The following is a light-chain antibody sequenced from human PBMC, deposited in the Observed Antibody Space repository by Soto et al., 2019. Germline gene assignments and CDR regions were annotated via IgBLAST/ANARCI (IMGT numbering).Light chain of an antibody. J-gene: IGLJ1*01. CDR2: EVN. CDR3: SSYAGSSNV. CDR1: SSDVGGYNY. Sequence: QSALTRPPSASGSPGQSVAISCTGTSSDVGGYNYVSWYQQHPGKAPKLMIYEVNKRPSGVPDRFSGSKSGNTASLTVSGLQAEDEADYYCSSYAGSSNVFGTGTKVTVL. V-gene: IGLV2-8*01.